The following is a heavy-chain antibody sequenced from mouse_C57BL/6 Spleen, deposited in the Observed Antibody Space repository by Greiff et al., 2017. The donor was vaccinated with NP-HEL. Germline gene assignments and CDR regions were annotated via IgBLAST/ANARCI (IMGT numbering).Heavy chain of an antibody. Sequence: EVMLVESGEGLVKPGGSLKLSCAASGFTFSSYAMSWVRQTPEKRLEWVAYISSGGDYIYYADTVKGRFTISRDNARNTLYLQMSSLKSEDTAMYYGTRGGTVVATDWYFDVWGTGTTVTVSS. J-gene: IGHJ1*03. V-gene: IGHV5-9-1*02. D-gene: IGHD1-1*01. CDR3: TRGGTVVATDWYFDV. CDR2: ISSGGDYI. CDR1: GFTFSSYA.